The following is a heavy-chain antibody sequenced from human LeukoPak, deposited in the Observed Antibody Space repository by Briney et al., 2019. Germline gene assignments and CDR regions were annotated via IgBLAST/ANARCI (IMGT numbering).Heavy chain of an antibody. CDR3: ARRARGPSVFDY. Sequence: GSLRLSCAASGFTFNSYWMSWIRQPPGKGLEWIGYIYTSGSTNYNPSLKSRVTISVDTSKNQFSLKLSSVTAADTAVYYCARRARGPSVFDYWGQGTLVTVSS. J-gene: IGHJ4*02. CDR2: IYTSGST. V-gene: IGHV4-4*09. CDR1: GFTFNSYW.